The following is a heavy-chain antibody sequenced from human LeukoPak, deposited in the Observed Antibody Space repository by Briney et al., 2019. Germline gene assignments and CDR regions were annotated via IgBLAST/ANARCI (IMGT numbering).Heavy chain of an antibody. CDR2: INHSGST. CDR3: ARGVRGAAAGTA. V-gene: IGHV4-34*01. CDR1: GGSFSGYY. Sequence: SETLSLTCAVYGGSFSGYYWSWIRQPPGKGLEWIGEINHSGSTNYNPSLKSRVTISVDTSKNQFSLKLSSVTAADTAVYYCARGVRGAAAGTAWGQGTLVTVSS. D-gene: IGHD6-13*01. J-gene: IGHJ4*02.